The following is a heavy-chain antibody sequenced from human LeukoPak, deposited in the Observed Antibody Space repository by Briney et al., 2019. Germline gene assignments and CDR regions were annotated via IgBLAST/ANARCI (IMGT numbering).Heavy chain of an antibody. D-gene: IGHD5-18*01. CDR1: GGSISFYY. CDR3: ARDTGYSYGHDAFGI. Sequence: PSETLSLTCSVSGGSISFYYWNWIRQPPGKGLEWIGYIYYSGSTNYNPSLKSRVTISLDTSKNSFSLKLSSVTAADTAVYYCARDTGYSYGHDAFGIWGQGTMVTVSS. CDR2: IYYSGST. J-gene: IGHJ3*02. V-gene: IGHV4-59*01.